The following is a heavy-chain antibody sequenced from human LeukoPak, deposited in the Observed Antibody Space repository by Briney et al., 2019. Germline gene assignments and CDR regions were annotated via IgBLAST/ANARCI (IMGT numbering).Heavy chain of an antibody. CDR3: AGATATGTGRAFHY. V-gene: IGHV4-34*01. CDR2: VRHSGST. D-gene: IGHD3-10*01. J-gene: IGHJ4*02. CDR1: GESITAYY. Sequence: SETLSLTCAVYGESITAYYWTWIRQPPGKRLEWIGEVRHSGSTNYNPSLKRRVTMSVDMSKNQFSLKLNSVTAADTAVYYCAGATATGTGRAFHYWAQGNLVPVSS.